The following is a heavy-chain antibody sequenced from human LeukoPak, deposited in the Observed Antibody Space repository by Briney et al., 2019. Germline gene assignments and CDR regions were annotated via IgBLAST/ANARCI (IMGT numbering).Heavy chain of an antibody. Sequence: PSGTLSLTCAVSGGSISSSNWWSWVRQPPGKGLEWIGEIYHSGSTNYNPSLKSRVTISVDKSKNQFSLKLSSVTAADTAVYYCAREVVGATTNGYYYYYYMDVWGKGTTVTVSS. CDR2: IYHSGST. J-gene: IGHJ6*03. V-gene: IGHV4-4*02. D-gene: IGHD1-26*01. CDR1: GGSISSSNW. CDR3: AREVVGATTNGYYYYYYMDV.